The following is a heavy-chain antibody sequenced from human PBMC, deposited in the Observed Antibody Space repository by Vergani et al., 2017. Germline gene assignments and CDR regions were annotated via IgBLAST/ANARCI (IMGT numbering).Heavy chain of an antibody. D-gene: IGHD2-15*01. CDR3: ASDALVVVAATFSGGSWFDP. Sequence: QVQLVQSGAEVKKPGSSVKVSCKASGGTFSSYAISWVRQAPGQGLEWMGRILPIFGTANYAQKFQGRVTITADESTSTAYMELSSLRSEDTAVYYCASDALVVVAATFSGGSWFDPWGQGTLVTVSS. V-gene: IGHV1-69*13. CDR2: ILPIFGTA. J-gene: IGHJ5*02. CDR1: GGTFSSYA.